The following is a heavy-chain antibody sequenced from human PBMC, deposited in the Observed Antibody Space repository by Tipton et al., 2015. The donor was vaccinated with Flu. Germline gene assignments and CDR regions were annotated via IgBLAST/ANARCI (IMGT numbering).Heavy chain of an antibody. CDR3: ARGPPAHFGVRTTGLDY. J-gene: IGHJ4*02. V-gene: IGHV4-59*01. CDR1: GGSISSYY. Sequence: TLSLTCSVSGGSISSYYWSWIRQPPRKGLEWIGYIYDSRTTHYNPSLKSRVTISVDTSKNQFSLKLSSVTAADTAVYYCARGPPAHFGVRTTGLDYWGQGTLVTVSS. CDR2: IYDSRTT. D-gene: IGHD3-3*01.